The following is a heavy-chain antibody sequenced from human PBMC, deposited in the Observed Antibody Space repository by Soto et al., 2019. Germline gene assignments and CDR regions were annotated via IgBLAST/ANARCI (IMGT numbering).Heavy chain of an antibody. CDR3: AGEAVSGRTGFDY. CDR1: GYTFTSYG. V-gene: IGHV1-18*01. CDR2: VNAYNGNT. D-gene: IGHD6-19*01. J-gene: IGHJ4*02. Sequence: GASVKVSCKASGYTFTSYGISWVRQAPGQGLEWMGWVNAYNGNTNYAQKFQGRVTMTTDTSTSTAYMELRSLRSDDTAVYYCAGEAVSGRTGFDYRGQGTLVTVSS.